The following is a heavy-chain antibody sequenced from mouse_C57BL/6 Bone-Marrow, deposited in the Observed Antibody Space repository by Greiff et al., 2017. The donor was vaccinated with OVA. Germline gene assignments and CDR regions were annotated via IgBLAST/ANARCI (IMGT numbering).Heavy chain of an antibody. CDR2: ISSGGSYT. J-gene: IGHJ3*01. D-gene: IGHD2-3*01. CDR3: ARLGVYDGYLKWFAY. V-gene: IGHV5-6*01. Sequence: EVKLMESGGDLVKPGGSLKLSCAASGFTFSSYGMSWVRQTPDTRLEWVATISSGGSYTYYPDSVKGRFTISRDNAKNTLYLQMSSLKSEDTAMYYCARLGVYDGYLKWFAYWGQGTLVTVSA. CDR1: GFTFSSYG.